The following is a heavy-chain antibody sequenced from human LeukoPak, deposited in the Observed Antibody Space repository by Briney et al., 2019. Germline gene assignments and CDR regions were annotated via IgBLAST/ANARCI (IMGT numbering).Heavy chain of an antibody. V-gene: IGHV1-8*01. D-gene: IGHD3-22*01. CDR1: GYTFSSYD. CDR3: ARGLRDSSGREYFQH. J-gene: IGHJ1*01. Sequence: SVKVSCKASGYTFSSYDINWVRQATGQGLEWMGWMNPNSGNTGYAQRFQGRVTMTRNTSISTAYMELSSLRSEDTAVYYCARGLRDSSGREYFQHWGQGTLVTVSS. CDR2: MNPNSGNT.